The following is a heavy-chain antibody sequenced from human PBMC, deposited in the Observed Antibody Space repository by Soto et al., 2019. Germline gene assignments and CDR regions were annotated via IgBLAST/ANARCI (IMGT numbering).Heavy chain of an antibody. D-gene: IGHD3-22*01. CDR1: GFTFSDYY. J-gene: IGHJ4*02. CDR3: ARDRPDYYDSSGYYGDY. V-gene: IGHV3-11*01. CDR2: ISSSGSTI. Sequence: QVQLVESGGGLVKPGGSLRLSCAASGFTFSDYYMSWIRQAPGKGLEWVSYISSSGSTIYYADSVKGRLTNSRDNAKNSLYLQMNRLRAEDTAVYYCARDRPDYYDSSGYYGDYWGQGTLVTVSS.